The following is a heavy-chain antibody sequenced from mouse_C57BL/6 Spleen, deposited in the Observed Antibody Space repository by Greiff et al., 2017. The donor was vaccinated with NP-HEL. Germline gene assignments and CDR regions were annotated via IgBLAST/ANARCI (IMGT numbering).Heavy chain of an antibody. Sequence: EVKLVESGGGLVQPGGSLSLSCAASGFTFTDYYMSWVRQPPGKALEWVGFIRNKANGYTTEYSASVKGRFTISRDNSQSILYLQMNALSAEDSVTSYCARSDYYGSSSWFAYSGQGSLFTVPA. J-gene: IGHJ3*01. V-gene: IGHV7-3*01. D-gene: IGHD1-1*01. CDR1: GFTFTDYY. CDR3: ARSDYYGSSSWFAY. CDR2: IRNKANGYTT.